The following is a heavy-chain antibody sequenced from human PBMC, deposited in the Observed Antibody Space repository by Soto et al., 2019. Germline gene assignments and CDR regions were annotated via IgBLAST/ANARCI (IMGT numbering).Heavy chain of an antibody. CDR3: ARDTPSMITVGGVIASYYGMDV. V-gene: IGHV1-46*01. Sequence: GSSVKVSCKASGYTFTSYYMHWVRQAPGQGLEWMGIINPSGGSTSYAQKFQGRVTMTRDTSTSTVYMELSSLRSEDTAVYYCARDTPSMITVGGVIASYYGMDVWGRGTTVTVSS. J-gene: IGHJ6*02. CDR2: INPSGGST. D-gene: IGHD3-16*02. CDR1: GYTFTSYY.